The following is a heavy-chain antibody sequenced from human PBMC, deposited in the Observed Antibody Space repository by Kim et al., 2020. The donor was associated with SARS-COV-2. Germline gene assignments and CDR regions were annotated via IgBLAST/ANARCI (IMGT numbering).Heavy chain of an antibody. J-gene: IGHJ6*02. D-gene: IGHD3-22*01. CDR1: GYTFTSYY. V-gene: IGHV1-46*01. CDR2: INPSGGST. Sequence: ASVKVSCKASGYTFTSYYMHWVRQAPGQGLEWMGIINPSGGSTSYAQKFQGRVTMTRDTSTSTVYMELSSLRSEDTAVYYCARDVGTTYYYDSSGYYSLRPGYYYGMDVWGQGTTVTVSS. CDR3: ARDVGTTYYYDSSGYYSLRPGYYYGMDV.